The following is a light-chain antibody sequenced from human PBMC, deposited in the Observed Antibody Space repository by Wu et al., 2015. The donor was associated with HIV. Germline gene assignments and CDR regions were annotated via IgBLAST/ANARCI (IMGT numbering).Light chain of an antibody. CDR2: DTS. CDR3: QQYNGWVLT. Sequence: EIVLTQSPGTLSLSPGERATLSCRASQTVTNTYLAWYQQKSGQAPRLLIYDTSIRATGIPARFSGSGFGTDFTLTISSLQSEDCAVYYCQQYNGWVLTFGGGTKVEIE. V-gene: IGKV3-20*01. J-gene: IGKJ4*01. CDR1: QTVTNTY.